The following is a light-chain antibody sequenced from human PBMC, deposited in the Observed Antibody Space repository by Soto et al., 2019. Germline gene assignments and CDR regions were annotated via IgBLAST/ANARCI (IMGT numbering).Light chain of an antibody. CDR1: ESVSSSS. Sequence: ETVFTHAAGTLSLSPGEISTLSCRATESVSSSSLAWYQQRPGQAPRLLIYGTSSRATGIPDRFSGSGSGTDFTLTISRLEPEDFAVYFCQRYGSSPLITFGQGTRLEIK. CDR2: GTS. V-gene: IGKV3-20*01. CDR3: QRYGSSPLIT. J-gene: IGKJ5*01.